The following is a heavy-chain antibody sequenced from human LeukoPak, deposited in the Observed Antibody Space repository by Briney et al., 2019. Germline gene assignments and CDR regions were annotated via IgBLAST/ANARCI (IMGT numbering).Heavy chain of an antibody. D-gene: IGHD5-18*01. V-gene: IGHV6-1*01. CDR1: GDSVSSNSAA. CDR3: ARDICGYNYGCFDS. J-gene: IGHJ4*02. Sequence: SQTLSLTCAISGDSVSSNSAAWNWIRQSPSRGLEWLGRTYYRSKWHNDYAVSVKSRITINPDTSKNQFSLNLRSVTAADTAVYYCARDICGYNYGCFDSWGQGTLVTVSS. CDR2: TYYRSKWHN.